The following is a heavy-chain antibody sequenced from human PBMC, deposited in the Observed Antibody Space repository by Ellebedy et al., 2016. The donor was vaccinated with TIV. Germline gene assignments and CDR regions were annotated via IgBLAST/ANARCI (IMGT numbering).Heavy chain of an antibody. J-gene: IGHJ4*02. D-gene: IGHD3-10*01. CDR3: ASPPGVVAL. V-gene: IGHV3-7*03. CDR1: GFTFSFYW. CDR2: INKDGSEK. Sequence: GESLKISCAGSGFTFSFYWMSWVRQAPGKGPGWVANINKDGSEKFYVDSVKGRFTISRDNAKNSLYRQMNSLRAEDTAVYYCASPPGVVALWGQGTLVTVSS.